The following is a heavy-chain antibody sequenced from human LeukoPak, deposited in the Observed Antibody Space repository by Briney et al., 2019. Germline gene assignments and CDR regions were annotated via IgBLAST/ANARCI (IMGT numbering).Heavy chain of an antibody. D-gene: IGHD2-21*02. CDR2: INHSGST. CDR3: ARLGDYYFDY. Sequence: PSETLSLTCAVYGGSFSGYYWSWIRQPPGKGLEWIGEINHSGSTNYNPSLKSRVTISVDTSKNQFSLKLSSVTAADTAVYYCARLGDYYFDYWGQGTLVTVSS. CDR1: GGSFSGYY. V-gene: IGHV4-34*01. J-gene: IGHJ4*02.